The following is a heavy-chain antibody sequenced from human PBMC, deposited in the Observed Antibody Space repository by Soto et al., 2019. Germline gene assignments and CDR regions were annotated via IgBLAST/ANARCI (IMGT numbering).Heavy chain of an antibody. V-gene: IGHV3-23*01. Sequence: EVQLLESGGDLVEPGGSLRLSCVGSGFTFSSYPMNWVRQAPGKGLGWVSAISGTSDMTYYANSVTGRFTISRDNSKNTPYLEVSSLRVEDTAIYYCAKYRWGATTVTSINWGRGTLVTVSS. CDR3: AKYRWGATTVTSIN. J-gene: IGHJ1*01. D-gene: IGHD4-4*01. CDR2: ISGTSDMT. CDR1: GFTFSSYP.